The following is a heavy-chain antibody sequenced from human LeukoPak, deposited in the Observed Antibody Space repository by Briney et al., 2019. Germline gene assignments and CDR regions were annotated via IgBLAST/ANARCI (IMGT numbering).Heavy chain of an antibody. CDR3: ARRDIVVVPAVSDAFDI. J-gene: IGHJ3*02. CDR1: GYSFTSYW. Sequence: GESLKISCKGSGYSFTSYWIGWVRQMPGKGLEWMGIIYPGDSDTRYSPSFQGQVTISADKSISTAYLQWSSLKASDTAMYYCARRDIVVVPAVSDAFDIWGQGTMVTVSS. V-gene: IGHV5-51*01. CDR2: IYPGDSDT. D-gene: IGHD2-2*01.